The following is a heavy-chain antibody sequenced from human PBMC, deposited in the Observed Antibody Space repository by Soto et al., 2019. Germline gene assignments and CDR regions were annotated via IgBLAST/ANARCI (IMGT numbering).Heavy chain of an antibody. J-gene: IGHJ6*02. CDR2: IHHSGST. CDR1: GCSLSNNNW. Sequence: SETLSLTCAVSGCSLSNNNWWSWVRQPPGKGLEWIGEIHHSGSTNYNPSLKSRVTISVDKSKNQFSLKLSSVTAADTAMYYCARLFYYYYGMDVWGQGTTVTVSS. CDR3: ARLFYYYYGMDV. V-gene: IGHV4-4*02.